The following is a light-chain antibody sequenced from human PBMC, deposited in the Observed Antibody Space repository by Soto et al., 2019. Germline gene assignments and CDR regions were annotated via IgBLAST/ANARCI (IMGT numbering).Light chain of an antibody. CDR3: HQYNNWPPGT. V-gene: IGKV3-15*01. Sequence: EIVMTQSPATLSVSPGERATLSCRASQSISSNLAWYQQKPGQAPSLLLYGASTRATGIPARFSGSGSGTDFTLTISSLQSEDFAVYYCHQYNNWPPGTFGQGTKVDIK. CDR2: GAS. CDR1: QSISSN. J-gene: IGKJ2*02.